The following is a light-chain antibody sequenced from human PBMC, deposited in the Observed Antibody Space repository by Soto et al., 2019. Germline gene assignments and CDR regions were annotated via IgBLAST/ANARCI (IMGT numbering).Light chain of an antibody. CDR1: SSNIGAGYD. Sequence: QSVLTQPPSVSGAPGQRVTISCTGSSSNIGAGYDVHWYQQLPGTAPKLLIYGKSNRPSGVPDRFSGSKSGTSASLAITGXXXXXXXXYYCQSYDSNLSGYVFGTGTKVTV. CDR3: QSYDSNLSGYV. J-gene: IGLJ1*01. CDR2: GKS. V-gene: IGLV1-40*01.